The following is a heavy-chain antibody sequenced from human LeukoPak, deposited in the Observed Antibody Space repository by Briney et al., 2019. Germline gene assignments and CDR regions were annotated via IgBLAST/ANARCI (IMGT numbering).Heavy chain of an antibody. CDR2: IRYEGSNK. Sequence: GGSLRLSCAASGFTFSSYGMHWVRQAPGKGLEWVAFIRYEGSNKYYADSVKGRFTISRDNSKNTLYLQMNSLRAEDTAVYYCAKGWNYVYMDVWGKGTTVTVSS. J-gene: IGHJ6*03. CDR3: AKGWNYVYMDV. CDR1: GFTFSSYG. D-gene: IGHD2-15*01. V-gene: IGHV3-30*02.